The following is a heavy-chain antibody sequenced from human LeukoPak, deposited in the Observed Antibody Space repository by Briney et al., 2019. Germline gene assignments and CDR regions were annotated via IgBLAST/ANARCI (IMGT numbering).Heavy chain of an antibody. V-gene: IGHV4-4*07. J-gene: IGHJ3*02. D-gene: IGHD6-6*01. Sequence: PSETLSLTCTVSGGSISSYYWSWIRQPAGKGLEWIGRIYTSGSTNYNPSLKSRVTMSVDTSKNQFSLKLSSVTAADTAVYYCAVNEYSSSSTAFDIWGQGTMVTVSS. CDR1: GGSISSYY. CDR2: IYTSGST. CDR3: AVNEYSSSSTAFDI.